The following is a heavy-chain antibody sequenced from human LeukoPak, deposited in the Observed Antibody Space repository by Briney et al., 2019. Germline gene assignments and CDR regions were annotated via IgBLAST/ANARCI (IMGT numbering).Heavy chain of an antibody. Sequence: PSETLSLTCTVSGGSISSYYWSWIRQPPGKGLEWIGYICYSGSTNYNPSLKSRVTISVDTSKNQFSLKLSSVTAADTAVYYCARDYIAAPGYFDLWGRGTLVTVSS. CDR1: GGSISSYY. CDR2: ICYSGST. D-gene: IGHD6-13*01. J-gene: IGHJ2*01. V-gene: IGHV4-59*01. CDR3: ARDYIAAPGYFDL.